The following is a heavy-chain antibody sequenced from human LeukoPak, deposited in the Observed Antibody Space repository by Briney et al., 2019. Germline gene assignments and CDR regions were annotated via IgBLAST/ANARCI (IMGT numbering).Heavy chain of an antibody. D-gene: IGHD3-22*01. Sequence: PGGSLRLSCAASGFTFSSYEMNWVRQAPGKGLEWVSYISPSSSTIYYADSVKGRFTISRDNSKNTLYLQMNSLRAEDTAVYYCAREVSYDSRIGDRYSDIWGQGTMVTVSS. J-gene: IGHJ3*02. CDR2: ISPSSSTI. CDR3: AREVSYDSRIGDRYSDI. CDR1: GFTFSSYE. V-gene: IGHV3-48*01.